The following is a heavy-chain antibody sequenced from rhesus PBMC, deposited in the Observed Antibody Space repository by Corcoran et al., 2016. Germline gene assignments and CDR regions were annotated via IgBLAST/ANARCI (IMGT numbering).Heavy chain of an antibody. CDR1: GFTFSSYG. J-gene: IGHJ4*01. Sequence: EVQLVETGGGLVQPGGYLKLPCAAPGFTFSSYGMSCVRRAPGKGLEWVSAINSGGGSTYYADSVKGRFTISRDNSKNTLSLQMNSLRAEDTAVYYCAKTGGYWGQGVLVTVSS. CDR3: AKTGGY. CDR2: INSGGGST. V-gene: IGHV3S5*01.